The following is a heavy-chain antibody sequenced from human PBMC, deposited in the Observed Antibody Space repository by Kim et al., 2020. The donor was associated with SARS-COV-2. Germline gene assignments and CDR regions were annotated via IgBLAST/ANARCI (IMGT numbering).Heavy chain of an antibody. D-gene: IGHD3-10*01. V-gene: IGHV1-8*01. J-gene: IGHJ6*02. Sequence: ASVKVSCKASGYTFTSYDINWVRQATGQGLEWMGWMNPNSGNTGYAQKFQGRVTMTRNTSISTAYMELSSLRSEDTAVYYCASGPLLSVFRFGEYGMDVWGQGTTVTVSS. CDR3: ASGPLLSVFRFGEYGMDV. CDR2: MNPNSGNT. CDR1: GYTFTSYD.